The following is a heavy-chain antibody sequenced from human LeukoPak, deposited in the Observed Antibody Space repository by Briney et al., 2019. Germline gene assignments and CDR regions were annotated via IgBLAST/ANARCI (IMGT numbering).Heavy chain of an antibody. CDR1: GFTFSSYG. V-gene: IGHV3-30*18. CDR2: ISYDGSNK. D-gene: IGHD5-12*01. J-gene: IGHJ4*02. CDR3: AKDRLMVATPGFDY. Sequence: GGSLRLSCAASGFTFSSYGMHWVRQAPGKGLEWVAVISYDGSNKYYADSVKGRFTISRDNPKNTLYLQMNSLRAEDTAVYYCAKDRLMVATPGFDYWGQGTLVTVSS.